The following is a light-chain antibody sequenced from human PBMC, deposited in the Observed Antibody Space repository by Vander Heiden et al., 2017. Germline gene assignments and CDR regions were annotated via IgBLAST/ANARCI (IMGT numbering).Light chain of an antibody. V-gene: IGKV3D-15*01. Sequence: EIVMPQSPTTLSVSPGERATLSCRASQSISGDLDWKQQKPGKAPRILIYGASSRATGIPARFSGSGSGTEFTLTISSLQSEDFAVYYCQQYNNWPRTFGQGTKVELK. CDR3: QQYNNWPRT. J-gene: IGKJ1*01. CDR2: GAS. CDR1: QSISGD.